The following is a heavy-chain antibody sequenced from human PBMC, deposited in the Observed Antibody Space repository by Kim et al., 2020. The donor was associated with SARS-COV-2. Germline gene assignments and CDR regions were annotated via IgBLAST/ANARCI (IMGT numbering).Heavy chain of an antibody. Sequence: KGRFTISRDNSKNTLYLQMNSLRAEDTAVYYCAKILITFGGVTSYYGMDVWGQGTTVTVSS. D-gene: IGHD3-16*01. J-gene: IGHJ6*02. CDR3: AKILITFGGVTSYYGMDV. V-gene: IGHV3-30*02.